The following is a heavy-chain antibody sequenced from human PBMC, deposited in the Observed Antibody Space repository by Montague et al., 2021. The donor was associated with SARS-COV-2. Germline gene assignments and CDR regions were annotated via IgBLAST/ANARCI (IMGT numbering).Heavy chain of an antibody. CDR3: ARPGRGYSYAQSAFDI. CDR1: VGSFSGYY. Sequence: SETLSLTCAVYVGSFSGYYWSWIRQPPGKGLEWIGEINHSGSTNYNPSLRSRITILVDTSKNQFSLKLSSVTAADTAVYYCARPGRGYSYAQSAFDIWGQGTMVTVSS. CDR2: INHSGST. V-gene: IGHV4-34*01. D-gene: IGHD5-18*01. J-gene: IGHJ3*02.